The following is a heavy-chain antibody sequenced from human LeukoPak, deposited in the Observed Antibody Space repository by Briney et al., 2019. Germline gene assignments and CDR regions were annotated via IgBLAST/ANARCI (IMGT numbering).Heavy chain of an antibody. J-gene: IGHJ4*02. CDR1: GFSFSTYG. V-gene: IGHV3-33*01. Sequence: GGSLRLSCAASGFSFSTYGMHWVRQGPGKGLEWVAVIWYDGSGEFYADSVKGRFTISRDNSKNTLYLQMNSLRDEDTAVYYCARDQHDGFDYWGQGTLVTVSS. CDR2: IWYDGSGE. D-gene: IGHD1-1*01. CDR3: ARDQHDGFDY.